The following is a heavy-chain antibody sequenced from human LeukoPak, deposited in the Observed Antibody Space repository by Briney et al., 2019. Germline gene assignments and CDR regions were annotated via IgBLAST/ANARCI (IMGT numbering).Heavy chain of an antibody. D-gene: IGHD3-10*01. J-gene: IGHJ6*02. CDR2: ISDGSSYI. CDR3: ARDHYGSGRYGMDV. CDR1: GFTLSRYS. V-gene: IGHV3-21*01. Sequence: GVSLRLSCAASGFTLSRYSMNWVRQAPGKGLEWVSSISDGSSYIYYADSVKGRFTISRDNAKNSLYLHMNSLRADDTAVYYCARDHYGSGRYGMDVWGQGTTVTVSS.